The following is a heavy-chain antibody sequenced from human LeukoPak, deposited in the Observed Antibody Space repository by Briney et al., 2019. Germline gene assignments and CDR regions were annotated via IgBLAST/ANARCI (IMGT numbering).Heavy chain of an antibody. V-gene: IGHV3-21*01. J-gene: IGHJ6*02. CDR2: ISSSSSYI. Sequence: TGGSLRLSCAASGFTFSSYSMTWVRQAPGKGLEWVSSISSSSSYIYYADSVKGRFTISRDNAKNSLYLQMNSLRAEDTAVYYCARPAALTMCYYGMDVWGQGTTVTVSS. CDR1: GFTFSSYS. D-gene: IGHD3-10*02. CDR3: ARPAALTMCYYGMDV.